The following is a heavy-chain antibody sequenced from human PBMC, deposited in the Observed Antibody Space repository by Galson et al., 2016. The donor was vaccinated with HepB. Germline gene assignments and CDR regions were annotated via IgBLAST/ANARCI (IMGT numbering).Heavy chain of an antibody. CDR3: ARDWGPSATDTCEGGSCLSD. Sequence: ETLSLTCSVSGYSIVSGHHWAWIRQAPGKAPEWIGSMFYGGKHYYNPSLKSRVTMSVDTSKNQFFLGLTSVTAADTAVYYCARDWGPSATDTCEGGSCLSDWGQGTPVTVSS. CDR1: GYSIVSGHH. J-gene: IGHJ4*02. CDR2: MFYGGKH. D-gene: IGHD3-16*01. V-gene: IGHV4-38-2*02.